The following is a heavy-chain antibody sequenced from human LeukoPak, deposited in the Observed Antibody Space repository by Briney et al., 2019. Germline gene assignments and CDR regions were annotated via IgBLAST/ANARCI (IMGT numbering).Heavy chain of an antibody. Sequence: PSETLSLTCTVSGGSISSYYWSWIRQPAGKGLEWIWRIYTSGSTNYNPSLKSRVTMSVDTSKNQFSLKLSSVTAADTAVYYCARERRSQTNSHFDYWGQGTLVTVSS. CDR2: IYTSGST. CDR3: ARERRSQTNSHFDY. J-gene: IGHJ4*02. CDR1: GGSISSYY. D-gene: IGHD4-23*01. V-gene: IGHV4-4*07.